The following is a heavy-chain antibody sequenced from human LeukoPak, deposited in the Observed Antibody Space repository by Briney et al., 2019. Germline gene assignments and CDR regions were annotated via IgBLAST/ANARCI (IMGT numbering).Heavy chain of an antibody. CDR3: ARLLVDFEY. J-gene: IGHJ4*02. CDR1: GYTFTDYY. V-gene: IGHV1-2*06. CDR2: INPKSGGT. Sequence: GASVKVSCKASGYTFTDYYMHWVRQAPGQGLEWMGRINPKSGGTSFAQKFQGRVTMTRDTSISTAYMELSRLRSDDTAVYYCARLLVDFEYWGQGTLVTVSS. D-gene: IGHD2-8*02.